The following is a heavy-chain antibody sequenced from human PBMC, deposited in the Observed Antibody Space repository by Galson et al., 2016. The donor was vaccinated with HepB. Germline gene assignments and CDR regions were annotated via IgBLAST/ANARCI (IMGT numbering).Heavy chain of an antibody. J-gene: IGHJ6*02. Sequence: TLSLTCSVSGDSISNTYYYWGWIRQTPGKGLAWVGSINYSGSTYYNPSLKSRLTMSQDTSKNQLYMKLYSVTAADTALYYCARLGGAYTRGGMDVWGQGITVTVSS. CDR2: INYSGST. D-gene: IGHD3-16*01. CDR1: GDSISNTYYY. V-gene: IGHV4-39*07. CDR3: ARLGGAYTRGGMDV.